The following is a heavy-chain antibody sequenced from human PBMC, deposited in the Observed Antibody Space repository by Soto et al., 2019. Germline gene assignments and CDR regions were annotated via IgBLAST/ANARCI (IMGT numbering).Heavy chain of an antibody. V-gene: IGHV4-39*01. CDR2: IYHSGST. CDR1: GGSISSSSYF. D-gene: IGHD3-22*01. J-gene: IGHJ5*02. Sequence: SETLSLTCTVSGGSISSSSYFWGWIRQPPGKGLDWIGSIYHSGSTSDNPSLRSRVTISVDTSKNQFSLKLSSVTAADTAVYFCARHAGYSSGRRWFDPWGQGTLVTVSS. CDR3: ARHAGYSSGRRWFDP.